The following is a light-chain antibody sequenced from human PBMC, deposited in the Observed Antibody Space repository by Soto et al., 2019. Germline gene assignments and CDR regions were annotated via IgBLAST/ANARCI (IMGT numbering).Light chain of an antibody. CDR3: QQRANWPRT. CDR1: QRVSSD. CDR2: DAS. Sequence: EIVLTQSPATLSLSPGERATLSCRASQRVSSDLAWYQQKPDQPPRLLIYDASNRATGIPARFSGSGSGTDFTLTISSLEPEDLAIYYCQQRANWPRTFGQGTKVDIK. J-gene: IGKJ1*01. V-gene: IGKV3-11*01.